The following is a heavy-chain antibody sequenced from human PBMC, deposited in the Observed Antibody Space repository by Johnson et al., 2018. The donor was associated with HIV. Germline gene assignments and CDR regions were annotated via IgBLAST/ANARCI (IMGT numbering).Heavy chain of an antibody. Sequence: QVQLVESGGGVVQPGRSLRLSCAASGFTFSSYAMHWVRQAPGKGLEWVAVISYDGSNKSYADSVKGRFTISRDNSKNTLYLQMNSLRAEDTAVYYCAREWELLGSAFDIWGQGTMVTVSS. D-gene: IGHD1-26*01. CDR3: AREWELLGSAFDI. V-gene: IGHV3-30-3*01. CDR2: ISYDGSNK. CDR1: GFTFSSYA. J-gene: IGHJ3*02.